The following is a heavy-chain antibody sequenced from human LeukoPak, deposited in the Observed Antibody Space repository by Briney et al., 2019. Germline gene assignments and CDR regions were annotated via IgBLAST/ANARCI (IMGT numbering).Heavy chain of an antibody. J-gene: IGHJ3*02. V-gene: IGHV4-39*01. D-gene: IGHD5-24*01. Sequence: SETLSLTCTVSGGSFSSSSYYWGWIRQPPGKGLEWIGSMYYSGSTYYNASLRSRVTISVDTSKNQFSLKLSSATAADTAVYYCARHFDRDGYKSNAFDIWGQGTMVTVSS. CDR3: ARHFDRDGYKSNAFDI. CDR2: MYYSGST. CDR1: GGSFSSSSYY.